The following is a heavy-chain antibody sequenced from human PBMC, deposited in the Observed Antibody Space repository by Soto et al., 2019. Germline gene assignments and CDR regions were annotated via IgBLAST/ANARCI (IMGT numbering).Heavy chain of an antibody. Sequence: GGSLRLSCAASGFTFSNAWMNWVRQAPGKGLEWVGRIKSKTDGGTTDYAAPVKGRFTIPRDDSKNTLYLQMNSLKTEDTAVYYCTTGCGDGVCYIIGDYYYYYGMDVWGQGTTVTVSS. CDR2: IKSKTDGGTT. CDR3: TTGCGDGVCYIIGDYYYYYGMDV. J-gene: IGHJ6*02. D-gene: IGHD2-8*01. V-gene: IGHV3-15*07. CDR1: GFTFSNAW.